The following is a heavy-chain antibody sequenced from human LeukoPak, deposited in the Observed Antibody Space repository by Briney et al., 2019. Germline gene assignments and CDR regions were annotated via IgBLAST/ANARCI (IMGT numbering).Heavy chain of an antibody. CDR1: GYTLTELS. CDR3: ATTTTSGYYYKYYFDY. J-gene: IGHJ4*02. V-gene: IGHV1-24*01. D-gene: IGHD3-22*01. Sequence: ASVKVFCKVSGYTLTELSMHWVRQAPGKGLEWMGGFDPEDGETIYAQKFQGRVTMTEDTSTDTAYMELSSLRSEDTAVYYCATTTTSGYYYKYYFDYWGQGTLVTVSS. CDR2: FDPEDGET.